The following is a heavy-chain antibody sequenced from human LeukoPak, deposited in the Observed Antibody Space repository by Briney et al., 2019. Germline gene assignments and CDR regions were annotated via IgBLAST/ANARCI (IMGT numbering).Heavy chain of an antibody. V-gene: IGHV3-23*01. CDR1: GFTFSSYA. Sequence: PGGSLRLSCAASGFTFSSYAMSWVRQAPGKGLEWVSAISGSGGSTYYADSVKGRFTISRDNSKNTLYLQMNSLRADGTAVYYCAKPLHYYHSNAAWYFDVWGRGTLVTVSS. J-gene: IGHJ2*01. CDR2: ISGSGGST. CDR3: AKPLHYYHSNAAWYFDV. D-gene: IGHD3-22*01.